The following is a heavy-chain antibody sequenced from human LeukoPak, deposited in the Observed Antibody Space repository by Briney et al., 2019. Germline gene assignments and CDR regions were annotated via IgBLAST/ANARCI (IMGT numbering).Heavy chain of an antibody. CDR2: IKQDGSEK. J-gene: IGHJ3*02. V-gene: IGHV3-7*01. D-gene: IGHD2-21*02. Sequence: GGSLRLSCAASGFTFSSYWMSWVRQAPGKGLEWVANIKQDGSEKYYVDSVKGRFTISRDNAKNPLYLQMNSLRAEDTAVYYCARKRTAKAFDIWGQGTMVTVSS. CDR1: GFTFSSYW. CDR3: ARKRTAKAFDI.